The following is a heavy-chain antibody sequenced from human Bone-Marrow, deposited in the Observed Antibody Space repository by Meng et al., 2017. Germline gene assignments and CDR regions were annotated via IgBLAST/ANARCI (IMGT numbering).Heavy chain of an antibody. CDR1: GYTFTSYD. J-gene: IGHJ6*02. CDR2: MNPNSGNT. CDR3: ARSQYYYGSGKNIYYYGMDV. D-gene: IGHD3-10*01. Sequence: ASVKVSCKASGYTFTSYDINWVRQATGQGLEWMGWMNPNSGNTGYAQKFQGRVTMTRNTSISTAYMELSSLSSVTAADTAVYYCARSQYYYGSGKNIYYYGMDVWGQGTTVTVSS. V-gene: IGHV1-8*01.